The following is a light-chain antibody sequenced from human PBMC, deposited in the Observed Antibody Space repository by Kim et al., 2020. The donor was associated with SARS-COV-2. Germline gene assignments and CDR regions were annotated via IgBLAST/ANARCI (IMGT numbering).Light chain of an antibody. J-gene: IGLJ7*02. CDR1: SNNVGNQG. CDR3: SAWDSSLSAWV. V-gene: IGLV10-54*01. Sequence: QAGLTQPPSVSKGLRQTATLTCTGNSNNVGNQGAAWLQQHQGHPPKLLSYRNNNRPSGISERLSASRSGNTASLTITGLQPEDEADYYCSAWDSSLSAWVLGGRTQLTAL. CDR2: RNN.